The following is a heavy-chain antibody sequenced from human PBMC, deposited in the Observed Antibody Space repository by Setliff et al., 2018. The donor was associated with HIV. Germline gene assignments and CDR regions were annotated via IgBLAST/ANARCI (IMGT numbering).Heavy chain of an antibody. CDR3: ARGVIETGYDYDDIYYYNYVDV. CDR2: ISTSGTT. D-gene: IGHD5-12*01. CDR1: GGSISSGSYF. Sequence: PSETLSLTCTVSGGSISSGSYFWGWLRQPAGKGLEWIGHISTSGTTKYNPSLKSRVTISVDTSKKHFSLRLTSVTAADTAVYFCARGVIETGYDYDDIYYYNYVDVWGKGTTVTVSS. J-gene: IGHJ6*03. V-gene: IGHV4-61*09.